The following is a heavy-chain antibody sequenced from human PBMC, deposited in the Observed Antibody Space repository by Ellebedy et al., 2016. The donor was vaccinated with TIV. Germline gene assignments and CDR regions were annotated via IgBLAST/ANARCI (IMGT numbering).Heavy chain of an antibody. CDR2: ISYDGNNK. CDR3: SREGLEAGMDL. CDR1: GFTFSHHA. V-gene: IGHV3-30*04. J-gene: IGHJ6*02. Sequence: GGSLRLSCAASGFTFSHHAFYWVRQAPGKGLERVTIISYDGNNKFYLDSVEGRFSISRDDSKNTLYLQMNSLRPEDTAVYYCSREGLEAGMDLWGQGTTVIVSS.